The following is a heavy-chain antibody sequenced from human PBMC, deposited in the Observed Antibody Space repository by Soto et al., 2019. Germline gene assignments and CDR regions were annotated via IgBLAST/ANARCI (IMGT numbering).Heavy chain of an antibody. V-gene: IGHV4-59*01. CDR2: IYYSGST. D-gene: IGHD2-2*01. CDR3: ARVNIVVVPAANVVDYYGMDV. Sequence: QVQLQESGPGLVKPSETLSLTCTVSGGSISSYYWSWIRQPPGKGLEWIGYIYYSGSTNYNPSLKSRVTISVDTSKNQFSLKLSSVTAADTAVYYCARVNIVVVPAANVVDYYGMDVWGQGTTVTVSS. CDR1: GGSISSYY. J-gene: IGHJ6*02.